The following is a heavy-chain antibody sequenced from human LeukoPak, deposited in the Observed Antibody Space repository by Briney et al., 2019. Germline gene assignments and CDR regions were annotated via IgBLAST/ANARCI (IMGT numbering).Heavy chain of an antibody. V-gene: IGHV3-15*07. Sequence: GGSLRLSCATSGFTFSNAWMNWVRQAPGEGLEWVGRIRSNSDGGTIDYAAPVKGRFALSRDDSKSTLYQQMNSLQTEDTAVYYCATDFYDTTWGQGTLVTVSS. D-gene: IGHD3-22*01. CDR2: IRSNSDGGTI. CDR3: ATDFYDTT. CDR1: GFTFSNAW. J-gene: IGHJ5*02.